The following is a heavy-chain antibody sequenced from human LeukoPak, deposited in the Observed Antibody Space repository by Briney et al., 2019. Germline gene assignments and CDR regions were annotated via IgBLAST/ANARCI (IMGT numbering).Heavy chain of an antibody. D-gene: IGHD3-10*01. V-gene: IGHV3-21*01. J-gene: IGHJ4*02. CDR2: ISSSSNYI. Sequence: AGGCLRLSCAASGLTFSSYSMNWVRQAPGKGLEWDSSISSSSNYIYYADSVKGRFTISRDTAKNSLYLQMNSLRAEDTAVYYCARVPHAMVRGVIITEFYFDYWGQGTLVTVSS. CDR3: ARVPHAMVRGVIITEFYFDY. CDR1: GLTFSSYS.